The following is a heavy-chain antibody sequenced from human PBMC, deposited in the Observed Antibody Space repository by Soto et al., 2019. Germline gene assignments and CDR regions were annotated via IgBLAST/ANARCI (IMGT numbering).Heavy chain of an antibody. D-gene: IGHD2-21*02. J-gene: IGHJ6*02. V-gene: IGHV4-4*08. CDR3: AREDDGGDTLDV. Sequence: SETLSLTCTVTGGSISTYYWSWIRQPPGKGLEWIGHIYHTGNTNYNPSLKSRVTISVDTSTNQFSLHLSSVTAADTAVYFCAREDDGGDTLDVWGQGTTVTVSS. CDR1: GGSISTYY. CDR2: IYHTGNT.